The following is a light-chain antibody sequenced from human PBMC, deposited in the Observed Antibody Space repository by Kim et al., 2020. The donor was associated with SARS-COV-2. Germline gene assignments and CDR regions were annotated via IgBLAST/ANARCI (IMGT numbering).Light chain of an antibody. CDR1: NLGGRY. CDR3: QAWDNNAAI. V-gene: IGLV3-1*01. Sequence: SVSPGKTAAIPCSGDNLGGRYVSWYQQRPGQTPVLVMYKDIERPSGIPDRFSGSNSGNTATLTISGTQAMDEADYYCQAWDNNAAIFGGGTQLTVL. CDR2: KDI. J-gene: IGLJ2*01.